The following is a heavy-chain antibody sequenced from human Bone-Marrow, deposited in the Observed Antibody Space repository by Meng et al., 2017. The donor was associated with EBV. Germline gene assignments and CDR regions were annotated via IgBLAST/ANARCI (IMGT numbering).Heavy chain of an antibody. V-gene: IGHV4-34*01. CDR1: GGSVHGHE. J-gene: IGHJ5*02. Sequence: QLTQCGAGMLKSSETLSLPCVVYGGSVHGHELSWVRKPHGMGLQGIGERNQSGSTNYNPCLKRQVTIPSDTSKMQFSLNLSSVTAADTAAYYCARGRSVYSSTWSAAGGWFDPWGQGSLVTVSS. D-gene: IGHD6-13*01. CDR2: RNQSGST. CDR3: ARGRSVYSSTWSAAGGWFDP.